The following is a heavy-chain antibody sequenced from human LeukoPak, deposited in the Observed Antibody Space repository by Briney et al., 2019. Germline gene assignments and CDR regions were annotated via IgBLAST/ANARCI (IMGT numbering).Heavy chain of an antibody. J-gene: IGHJ5*02. CDR3: ARKEYCSSTSCYKDNWFDP. Sequence: SETLSLTCTVSGGSISSSSYYWGWIRQPPGKGLEWIGSIYYSGSTYYSPSLKSRVTISVDTSKNQFSLKLSSVTAADTAVYYCARKEYCSSTSCYKDNWFDPWGQGTLVTVSS. CDR1: GGSISSSSYY. CDR2: IYYSGST. D-gene: IGHD2-2*02. V-gene: IGHV4-39*01.